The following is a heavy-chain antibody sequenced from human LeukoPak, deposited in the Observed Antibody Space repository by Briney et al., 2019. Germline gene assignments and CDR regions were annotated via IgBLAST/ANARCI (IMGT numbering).Heavy chain of an antibody. J-gene: IGHJ3*02. V-gene: IGHV3-30*18. CDR1: GFTFSSYG. CDR2: ISYDGSNK. CDR3: AKSPDAFDI. Sequence: GGSLRLSCAASGFTFSSYGMHWVRQAPGKGLEWGAVISYDGSNKYYADSVKGRFTISTANSKHTLYLQMHSPRADDPAVYSCAKSPDAFDIWGQGTMVTVSS.